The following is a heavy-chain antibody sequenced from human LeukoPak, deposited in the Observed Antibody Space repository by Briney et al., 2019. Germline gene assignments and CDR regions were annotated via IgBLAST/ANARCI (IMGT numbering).Heavy chain of an antibody. CDR1: GYSFTIYW. V-gene: IGHV5-51*01. D-gene: IGHD3-10*01. J-gene: IGHJ3*02. CDR2: IYPGDSDT. Sequence: AGESLKISCKSSGYSFTIYWIGWVRQMPGKGLEWMGIIYPGDSDTRYSPSFQGQVTISADKSISTAYLHWSSLKASDTAMYYCARRSPLRGDAFGIWGQGTMVTVSS. CDR3: ARRSPLRGDAFGI.